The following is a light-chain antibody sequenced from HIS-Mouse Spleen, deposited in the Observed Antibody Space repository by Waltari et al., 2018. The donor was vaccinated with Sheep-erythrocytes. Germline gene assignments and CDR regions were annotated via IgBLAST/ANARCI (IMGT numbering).Light chain of an antibody. CDR2: QDS. CDR3: QAWDSSTWV. J-gene: IGLJ3*02. V-gene: IGLV3-1*01. Sequence: SYELTQPPSVSVSPGQTASITCPGAQLGDKYARWYQQKPGQSPVLVIYQDSKRPSGIPERFSGSNSGNTATLTISGTQAMDEADYYCQAWDSSTWVFGGGTKLTVL. CDR1: QLGDKY.